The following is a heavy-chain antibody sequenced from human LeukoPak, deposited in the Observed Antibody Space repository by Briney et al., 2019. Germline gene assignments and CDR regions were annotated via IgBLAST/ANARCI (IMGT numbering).Heavy chain of an antibody. Sequence: PGKSLRLSCAASGFTFSSYWVNWVRQAPGKGLEWVANIKQDGSEKYYVDSVKGRFTISRDNAKNSLSLQMNSLRAEDTAVYYCVRAMDVWGQGTTVTVSS. CDR2: IKQDGSEK. J-gene: IGHJ6*02. CDR1: GFTFSSYW. V-gene: IGHV3-7*04. CDR3: VRAMDV.